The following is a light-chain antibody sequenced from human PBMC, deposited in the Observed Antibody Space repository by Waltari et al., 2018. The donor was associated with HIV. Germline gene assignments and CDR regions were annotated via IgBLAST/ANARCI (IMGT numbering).Light chain of an antibody. J-gene: IGLJ2*01. CDR3: AAWDDSLNGPL. V-gene: IGLV1-44*01. Sequence: QSVLTQPPSASGPPGQRVTISCSGSSSNVGRNSVSWYRQFPGTAPKLLIYKTNQRPAGVPDRFAGSKSGTSASLAISGLQSDDESVYYCAAWDDSLNGPLFGGGTQLTVL. CDR2: KTN. CDR1: SSNVGRNS.